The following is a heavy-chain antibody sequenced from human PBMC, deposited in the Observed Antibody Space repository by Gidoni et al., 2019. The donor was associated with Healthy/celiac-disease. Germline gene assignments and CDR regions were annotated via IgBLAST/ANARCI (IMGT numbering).Heavy chain of an antibody. CDR2: IYPGDSDT. J-gene: IGHJ6*02. CDR3: AREIISSTRGPDNYYYYGMDV. V-gene: IGHV5-51*01. Sequence: EVQLVQSGAEVKKPGESLKISCKGSGYSFTSYWIGWVRQMPGKGLEWMGIIYPGDSDTRYSPSFQGQVTISADKSISTAYLQWSSLKASDTAMYYCAREIISSTRGPDNYYYYGMDVWGQGTTVTVSS. CDR1: GYSFTSYW. D-gene: IGHD2-2*01.